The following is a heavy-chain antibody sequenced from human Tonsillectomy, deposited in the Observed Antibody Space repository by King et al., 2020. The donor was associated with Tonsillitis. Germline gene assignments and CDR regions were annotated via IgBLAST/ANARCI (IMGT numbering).Heavy chain of an antibody. CDR1: GFTFSSYW. D-gene: IGHD3-22*01. CDR2: INSDGSST. Sequence: VQLVESGGGLVQPGGSLRLSCAASGFTFSSYWMHWVRQGPGKGLVWVSRINSDGSSTSYADSVKGRFTISRDNAKNTLYLQMNSLRAEDTAVYYCARESPLYYYESSGYYYWGQGTLVTVSS. CDR3: ARESPLYYYESSGYYY. V-gene: IGHV3-74*01. J-gene: IGHJ4*02.